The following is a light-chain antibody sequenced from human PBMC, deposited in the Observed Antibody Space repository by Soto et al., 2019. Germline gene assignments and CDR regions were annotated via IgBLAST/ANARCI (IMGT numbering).Light chain of an antibody. CDR1: QSVSSN. CDR2: GAS. CDR3: EQYKNWAFT. J-gene: IGKJ3*01. V-gene: IGKV3-15*01. Sequence: EIVMTQSPGTLSVSPGERATLSCRASQSVSSNLAWYQQKPGQAPRLLIYGASTRATGIPARFSGSGSGTEFTLTISGLESEDFAVYYCEQYKNWAFTWGRGTKVDF.